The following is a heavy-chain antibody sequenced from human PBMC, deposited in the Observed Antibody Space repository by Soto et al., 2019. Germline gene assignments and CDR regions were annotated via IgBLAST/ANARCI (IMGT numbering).Heavy chain of an antibody. D-gene: IGHD3-10*01. Sequence: ASVKVSCKASGDTFTTYDINWVRQATGHGLEWMGWINPNSGSIGYAQRFQGGVTMTRDTAIRTAYMEESSLRSDDTAVYYCARGRASGSYYLLDYWGQGTLVTVSS. CDR1: GDTFTTYD. CDR3: ARGRASGSYYLLDY. J-gene: IGHJ4*02. V-gene: IGHV1-8*01. CDR2: INPNSGSI.